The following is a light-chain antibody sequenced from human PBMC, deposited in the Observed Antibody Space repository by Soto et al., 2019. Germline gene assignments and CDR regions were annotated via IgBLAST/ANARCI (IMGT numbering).Light chain of an antibody. J-gene: IGKJ3*01. CDR1: QSVGSN. Sequence: EIVMTQSPATLSVSPGERATLSCRASQSVGSNLAWYQQKPGQAPRLLIYDASTRATGIPARFSGSGSGTDFTLTISSLQSEDFAVYYCQQYNDWPQIGPGTKVDIK. V-gene: IGKV3-15*01. CDR3: QQYNDWPQ. CDR2: DAS.